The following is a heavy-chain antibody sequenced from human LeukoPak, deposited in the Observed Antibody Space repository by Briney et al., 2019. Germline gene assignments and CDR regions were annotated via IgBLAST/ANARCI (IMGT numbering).Heavy chain of an antibody. CDR2: INPSGGST. CDR1: GYTFTSYY. Sequence: ASVKVSFKASGYTFTSYYMHWVRQAPGQGLEWMGIINPSGGSTSYAQKFQGRVTMTRDTSTSTVYMELSSLRSEDTAVYYRARESRSGYSVYWGQGTLVTVSS. J-gene: IGHJ4*02. D-gene: IGHD3-22*01. CDR3: ARESRSGYSVY. V-gene: IGHV1-46*01.